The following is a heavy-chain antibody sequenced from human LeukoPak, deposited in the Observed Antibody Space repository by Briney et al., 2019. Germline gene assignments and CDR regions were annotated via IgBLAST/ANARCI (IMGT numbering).Heavy chain of an antibody. CDR2: IIPIFGTA. V-gene: IGHV1-69*13. J-gene: IGHJ5*02. CDR1: GGTFSSCA. D-gene: IGHD2-2*01. CDR3: ARRYCSSTSCYAEGWFDP. Sequence: SVKVSCKASGGTFSSCAISWVRQAPGQGLEWMGGIIPIFGTANYAQKFQGRVTITADESTSTAYMELSSLRPEDTAVYYCARRYCSSTSCYAEGWFDPWGQGTLVTVSS.